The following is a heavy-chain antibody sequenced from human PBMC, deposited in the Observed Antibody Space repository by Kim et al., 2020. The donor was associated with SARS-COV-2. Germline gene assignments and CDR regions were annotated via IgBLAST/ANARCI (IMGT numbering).Heavy chain of an antibody. V-gene: IGHV1-46*01. CDR2: T. Sequence: TCYARKCQGMVTLTRDTSTGTVYMELSSLRSEDTAVYYCARALRWDGMDVWGQGTTVTVSS. CDR3: ARALRWDGMDV. J-gene: IGHJ6*02. D-gene: IGHD4-17*01.